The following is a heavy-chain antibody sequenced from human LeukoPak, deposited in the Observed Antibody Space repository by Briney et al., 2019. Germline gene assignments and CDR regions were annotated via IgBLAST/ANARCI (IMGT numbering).Heavy chain of an antibody. CDR3: ARDQLYCTGGYCYKDY. CDR2: INSDGRST. D-gene: IGHD2-15*01. J-gene: IGHJ4*02. CDR1: GFTFSSYW. V-gene: IGHV3-74*01. Sequence: GGSLRLSCAASGFTFSSYWMHWVRQAPGKGLVWVSRINSDGRSTTYADSVKGRLTISRDNAKNTLYLQMNSLRAEDTAVYYCARDQLYCTGGYCYKDYWGQGTLVTVSS.